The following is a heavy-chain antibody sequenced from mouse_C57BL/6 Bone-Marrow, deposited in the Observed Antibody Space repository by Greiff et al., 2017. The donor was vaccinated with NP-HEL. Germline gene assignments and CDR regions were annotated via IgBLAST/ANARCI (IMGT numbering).Heavy chain of an antibody. CDR1: GYTFTSYW. D-gene: IGHD1-1*02. Sequence: QVQLQQPGAELVKPGASVKLSCKASGYTFTSYWMKWVKQRPGQGLEWIGEIYPRNSNTNYNQKFKGKATLTADTSSSTAYMQLSSLTSEDSAVYYCARASRGGPDGFAYWGQGTPVTVSA. CDR3: ARASRGGPDGFAY. CDR2: IYPRNSNT. V-gene: IGHV1-50*01. J-gene: IGHJ3*01.